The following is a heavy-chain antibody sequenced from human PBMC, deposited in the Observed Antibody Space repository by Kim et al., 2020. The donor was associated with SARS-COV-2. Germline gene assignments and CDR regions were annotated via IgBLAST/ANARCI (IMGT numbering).Heavy chain of an antibody. Sequence: GGSLRLSCAASGFTFSIYEMNFVRPSPGQCLEWVSYIASSGTIKYADSVKGRFTISRDNAKNSLYLQMDRLRAEDTAVYYCVALYSGSYSAPDYWGQGTLVTVSS. CDR3: VALYSGSYSAPDY. CDR1: GFTFSIYE. J-gene: IGHJ4*02. CDR2: IASSGTI. D-gene: IGHD1-26*01. V-gene: IGHV3-48*03.